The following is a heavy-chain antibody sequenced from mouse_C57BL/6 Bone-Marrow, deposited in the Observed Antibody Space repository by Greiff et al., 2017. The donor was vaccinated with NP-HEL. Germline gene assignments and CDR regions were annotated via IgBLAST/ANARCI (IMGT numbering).Heavy chain of an antibody. Sequence: VKLVESGPELVKPGASVKISCKASGYSFTSYYIHWVKQRPGQGLEWIGWIYPGSGNTKYNEKFKGKATLTADTSSSTAYMQLSSLTSEDSAVYYCARRNSDYWGQGTTLTVSS. CDR2: IYPGSGNT. J-gene: IGHJ2*01. CDR1: GYSFTSYY. V-gene: IGHV1-66*01. CDR3: ARRNSDY.